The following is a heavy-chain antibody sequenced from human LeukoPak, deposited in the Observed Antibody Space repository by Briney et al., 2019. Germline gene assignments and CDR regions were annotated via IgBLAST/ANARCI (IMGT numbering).Heavy chain of an antibody. D-gene: IGHD5-24*01. CDR1: GYTFTNYA. CDR2: INAGYGNT. Sequence: ASVKVSCKTSGYTFTNYAIHWVRQAPGQRLEWMGWINAGYGNTKYSQKFQGRVTLTSDTSANTAYMDLSSLESEDTAVYYCARDRGDGYNYEGLDFWGQGTLVTVSS. V-gene: IGHV1-3*01. J-gene: IGHJ4*02. CDR3: ARDRGDGYNYEGLDF.